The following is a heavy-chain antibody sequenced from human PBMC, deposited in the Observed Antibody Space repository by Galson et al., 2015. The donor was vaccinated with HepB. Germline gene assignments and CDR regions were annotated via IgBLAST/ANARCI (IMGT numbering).Heavy chain of an antibody. D-gene: IGHD5-12*01. CDR1: GFTFSSYS. V-gene: IGHV3-21*01. CDR2: ISSSSSNI. Sequence: SLRLSCAASGFTFSSYSMNWVRQAPGKGLEWVSSISSSSSNIYYADSVKGRFTISRDNAKNSLYLQMNSLRAEDTAVYYCARAQDVDIVATPPTVDYWGQGTLVTVSS. J-gene: IGHJ4*02. CDR3: ARAQDVDIVATPPTVDY.